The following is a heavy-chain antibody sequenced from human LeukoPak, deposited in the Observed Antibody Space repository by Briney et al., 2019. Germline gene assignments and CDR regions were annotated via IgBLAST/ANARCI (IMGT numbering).Heavy chain of an antibody. CDR1: GYTFSDYY. CDR2: INPSGGST. J-gene: IGHJ6*03. CDR3: ARDGYDFWSGYFDYYYYYVDV. Sequence: ASVKVSCKASGYTFSDYYIHWVRQAPGQGLECMGIINPSGGSTSYAQKFQGRVTMTRDMSTSTAYMELRSLRSDDTAVYYCARDGYDFWSGYFDYYYYYVDVWGKGTTVTVSS. V-gene: IGHV1-46*01. D-gene: IGHD3-3*01.